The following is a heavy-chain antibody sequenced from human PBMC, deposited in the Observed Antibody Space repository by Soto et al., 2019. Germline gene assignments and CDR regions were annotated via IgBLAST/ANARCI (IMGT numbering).Heavy chain of an antibody. V-gene: IGHV2-5*02. D-gene: IGHD2-8*02. CDR3: AHRGCIGGVCYGYFHP. CDR2: IYCDDDK. J-gene: IGHJ1*01. CDR1: GFSLSTSGVG. Sequence: QVTLKESGPALVKPTQTLTLTCTFSGFSLSTSGVGVGWIRQPPVKALEWLALIYCDDDKRYSPSLKSRLTITKDTSKHQVVLTLTYMDPADTAAYYCAHRGCIGGVCYGYFHPWGQGILVTVSS.